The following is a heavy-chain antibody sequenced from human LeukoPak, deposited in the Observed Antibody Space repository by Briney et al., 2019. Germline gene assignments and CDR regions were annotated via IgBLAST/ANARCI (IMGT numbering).Heavy chain of an antibody. Sequence: SETLSHTCAVYGGSFSGYYWSWIRQPPGKGLEWIGEINHSGSTNYNPSLKSRVTMSVDTSKNQFSLKLSSVTAADTAVYYCARGRLDVWGKGTTVTVSS. J-gene: IGHJ6*04. V-gene: IGHV4-34*01. CDR3: ARGRLDV. CDR1: GGSFSGYY. CDR2: INHSGST.